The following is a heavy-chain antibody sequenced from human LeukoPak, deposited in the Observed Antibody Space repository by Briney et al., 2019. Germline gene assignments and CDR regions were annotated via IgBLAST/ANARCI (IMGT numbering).Heavy chain of an antibody. V-gene: IGHV4-59*08. D-gene: IGHD6-13*01. CDR1: GGSISGYY. CDR3: ARLLAAAGLEYFQH. CDR2: IYYSGAT. Sequence: SETLSLTCTVSGGSISGYYWSWIRQPPGKGLEWIGFIYYSGATNYNPSLKSRVTISADTSKNQFSLKLTSVTAADTAVYYCARLLAAAGLEYFQHWGQGTLVTVSS. J-gene: IGHJ1*01.